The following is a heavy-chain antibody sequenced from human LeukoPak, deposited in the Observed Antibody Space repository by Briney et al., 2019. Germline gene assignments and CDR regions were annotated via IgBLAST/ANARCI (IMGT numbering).Heavy chain of an antibody. J-gene: IGHJ3*02. D-gene: IGHD3-10*01. CDR1: GYTFTGYY. Sequence: ASVKVSCKASGYTFTGYYMHWVRQAPGQGLEWMGWINPNSGDTNYAQKFQDRVTMTTDTSISTAYLQWSSLKASDTAMYYCARPGTDHAFDIWGQGTMVTVSS. V-gene: IGHV1-2*02. CDR2: INPNSGDT. CDR3: ARPGTDHAFDI.